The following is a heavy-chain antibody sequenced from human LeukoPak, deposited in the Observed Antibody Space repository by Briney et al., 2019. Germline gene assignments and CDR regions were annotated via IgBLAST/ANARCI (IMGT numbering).Heavy chain of an antibody. CDR1: GYTFTGYY. Sequence: ASVKVSCKASGYTFTGYYMHWVRQAPGQGLEWMGRIIPILGIANYAQKFQGRVTITADKSTSTAYMELSSLRSEDTAVYYCARDRSRKDIVVVPAASELRSDYWGQGTLVTVSS. CDR2: IIPILGIA. V-gene: IGHV1-69*04. D-gene: IGHD2-2*01. CDR3: ARDRSRKDIVVVPAASELRSDY. J-gene: IGHJ4*02.